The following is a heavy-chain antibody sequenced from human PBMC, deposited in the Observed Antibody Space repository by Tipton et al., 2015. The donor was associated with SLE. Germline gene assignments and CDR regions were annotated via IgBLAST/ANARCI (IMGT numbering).Heavy chain of an antibody. CDR2: IYYSGST. CDR1: GYSISSGYY. CDR3: ARLQIAAAGPIDY. J-gene: IGHJ4*02. D-gene: IGHD6-13*01. Sequence: LRLSCAVSGYSISSGYYWGWIRQPPGKGLEWIGSIYYSGSTYCNPSLKSRVTISVDTSKNQFSLKLSSVTAADTAVYYCARLQIAAAGPIDYWGQGTLVTVSS. V-gene: IGHV4-38-2*01.